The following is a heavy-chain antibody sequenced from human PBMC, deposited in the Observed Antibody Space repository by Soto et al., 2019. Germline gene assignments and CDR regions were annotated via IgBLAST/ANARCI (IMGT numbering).Heavy chain of an antibody. CDR3: ARDTQNAFDI. J-gene: IGHJ3*02. V-gene: IGHV3-30-3*01. CDR2: ISYDGSNK. CDR1: GFTFSSYA. Sequence: QVQLVESGGGVVQPGRSLRLSCAASGFTFSSYAMHWVRQAPGKGLEWVAVISYDGSNKYYADSAKGRFTISRDNSKNTLYLQMNSLRAEDTAVYYCARDTQNAFDIWGQGTMVTVSS.